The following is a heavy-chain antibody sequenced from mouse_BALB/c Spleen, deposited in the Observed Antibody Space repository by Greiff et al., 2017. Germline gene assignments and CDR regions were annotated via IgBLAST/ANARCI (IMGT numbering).Heavy chain of an antibody. V-gene: IGHV1S16*01. J-gene: IGHJ3*01. CDR1: GYTFTSYY. D-gene: IGHD1-2*01. Sequence: QGQLQQSGAELVKPGASVKLSCKASGYTFTSYYMYWVKQRPGQGLEWIGEINPSNGGTNFNEKFKSKATLTVDKSSSTAYMQLSSLTSEDSAVYYCTEGYGYGFAYWGQGTLVTVSA. CDR3: TEGYGYGFAY. CDR2: INPSNGGT.